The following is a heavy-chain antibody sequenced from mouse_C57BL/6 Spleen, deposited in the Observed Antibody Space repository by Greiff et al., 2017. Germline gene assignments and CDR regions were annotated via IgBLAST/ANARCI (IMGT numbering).Heavy chain of an antibody. CDR1: GFTFNTYA. J-gene: IGHJ4*01. Sequence: DVMLVESGGGLVQPKGSLKLSCAASGFTFNTYAMHWVRQATGKGLEWVARIRSKSSNYATYYADSVKDRFTISSDDSQSMLYLQMDNLKTEDTAIEYCVREYGCPYYYAIDYWGQGTSVTVSS. D-gene: IGHD1-1*01. CDR3: VREYGCPYYYAIDY. V-gene: IGHV10-3*01. CDR2: IRSKSSNYAT.